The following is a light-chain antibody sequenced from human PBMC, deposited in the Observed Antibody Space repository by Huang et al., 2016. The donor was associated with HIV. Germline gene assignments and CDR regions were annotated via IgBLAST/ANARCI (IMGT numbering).Light chain of an antibody. Sequence: EIVLTQSPATRSLSPGERATLSCRASQSVSSNLAWYQQKPGQAPRLLIYDASNRATCIPARFSGSGSGTDFTLTISSLETEDFALYYCQQRSNWPPTFGPGTKVDIK. CDR3: QQRSNWPPT. CDR2: DAS. CDR1: QSVSSN. J-gene: IGKJ3*01. V-gene: IGKV3-11*01.